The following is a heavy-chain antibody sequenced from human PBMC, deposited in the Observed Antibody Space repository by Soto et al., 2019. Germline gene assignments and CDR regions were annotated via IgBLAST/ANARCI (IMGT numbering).Heavy chain of an antibody. J-gene: IGHJ5*02. CDR2: IYYSGST. V-gene: IGHV4-39*01. Sequence: PSETLSLTCTVSGGSISSSSYYWGWIRQPPGKGLEWIGSIYYSGSTYYNPSLKSRVTISVDTSKNQFSLKLSSVTAADTAVYYCARQGVRITIFGVALNWFDPWGQGTLVT. CDR1: GGSISSSSYY. CDR3: ARQGVRITIFGVALNWFDP. D-gene: IGHD3-3*01.